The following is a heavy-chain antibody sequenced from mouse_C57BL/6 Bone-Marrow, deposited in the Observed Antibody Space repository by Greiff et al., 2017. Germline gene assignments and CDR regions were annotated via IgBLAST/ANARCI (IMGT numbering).Heavy chain of an antibody. Sequence: VQLQQSGPELVKPGASVKISCKASGYSFTGYYMNWVKQSPEKSLEWIGEINPSTGGTTYNQKFKAKATLTVDKSSSTAYMQLKSLTSEDSAVYYCARSNYGSSSWFAYWGQGTRVTVSA. CDR2: INPSTGGT. J-gene: IGHJ3*01. CDR3: ARSNYGSSSWFAY. CDR1: GYSFTGYY. V-gene: IGHV1-42*01. D-gene: IGHD1-1*01.